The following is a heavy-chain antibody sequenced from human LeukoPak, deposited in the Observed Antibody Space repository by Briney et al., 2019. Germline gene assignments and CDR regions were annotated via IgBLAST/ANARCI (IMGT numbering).Heavy chain of an antibody. CDR1: GGTFRSYA. CDR2: IIPMFGTA. J-gene: IGHJ6*02. CDR3: ARELEYSSSHTKPYYYYGMDV. Sequence: ASVKVSCKASGGTFRSYAINWVRQAPGQGLEWMGGIIPMFGTANHAQKFQGRVTITADESTSTAYMELSSLSSEDTAVYYCARELEYSSSHTKPYYYYGMDVWGQGTTVTVSS. V-gene: IGHV1-69*13. D-gene: IGHD6-6*01.